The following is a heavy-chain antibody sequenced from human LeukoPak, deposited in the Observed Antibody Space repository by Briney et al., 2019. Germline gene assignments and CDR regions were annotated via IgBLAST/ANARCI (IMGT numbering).Heavy chain of an antibody. V-gene: IGHV3-74*01. Sequence: GGSLRLSCAASAFTFSSYWMHWVRQAPGKGLVWVSRINTDGKTTTYADSVKGRFTISRDNTKNTVYLQMNSLRVEDTAVYYCAGIRDGYNYDAFDIWGQGTMVTVSS. D-gene: IGHD5-24*01. CDR1: AFTFSSYW. CDR2: INTDGKTT. J-gene: IGHJ3*02. CDR3: AGIRDGYNYDAFDI.